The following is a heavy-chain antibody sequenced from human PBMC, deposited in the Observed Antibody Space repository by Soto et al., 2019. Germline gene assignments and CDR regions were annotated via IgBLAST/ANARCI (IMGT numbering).Heavy chain of an antibody. V-gene: IGHV3-23*01. D-gene: IGHD4-17*01. CDR2: ISGNGGGT. CDR3: AKDLRAGSTVTRADS. Sequence: EVQLLESGGGLVSPGGSLRLSCAASGFTFSSYAMSWVRQAPGKGLEWVSAISGNGGGTYYADSVKGRFTISRDNSKNMLFLQMNSLRAEDTAVYYCAKDLRAGSTVTRADSWGLGTLVTVSS. CDR1: GFTFSSYA. J-gene: IGHJ4*02.